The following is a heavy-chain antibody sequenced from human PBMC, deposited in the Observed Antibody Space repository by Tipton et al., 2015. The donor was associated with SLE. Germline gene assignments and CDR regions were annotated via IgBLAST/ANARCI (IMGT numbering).Heavy chain of an antibody. J-gene: IGHJ4*02. CDR2: INHSGST. V-gene: IGHV4-34*01. D-gene: IGHD5-18*01. CDR3: ARRDLSGYSY. CDR1: GGSFSGYY. Sequence: TLSLTCAVYGGSFSGYYWSWIRQPPGKGLEGIGEINHSGSTNYNPSLKSRVTMSLDTSKNQFSLKLSSVTAADTAVYYCARRDLSGYSYWGQGTLVTFSS.